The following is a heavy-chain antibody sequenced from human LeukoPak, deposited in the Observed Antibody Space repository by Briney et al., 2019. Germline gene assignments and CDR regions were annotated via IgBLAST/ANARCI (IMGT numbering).Heavy chain of an antibody. D-gene: IGHD3-16*02. V-gene: IGHV1-69*04. CDR3: TREGVYSPDPSSYHRYAFDI. Sequence: SVKVSCKASGYTFTSYVITWVRQAPGQGLEWMGRIIPILDVANFAQKFQGRVTITADKSTNTAHMELSGLRSEDTAVYYCTREGVYSPDPSSYHRYAFDIWGQGTVVTVSS. CDR2: IIPILDVA. CDR1: GYTFTSYV. J-gene: IGHJ3*02.